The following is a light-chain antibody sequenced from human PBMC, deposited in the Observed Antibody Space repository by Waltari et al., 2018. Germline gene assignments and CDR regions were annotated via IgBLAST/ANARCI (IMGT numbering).Light chain of an antibody. V-gene: IGKV1-5*01. CDR3: QRYNSYSNT. CDR1: QNINTY. J-gene: IGKJ2*01. CDR2: GGS. Sequence: DIQMTQSPSTLSASVGDRVTITCRASQNINTYLALYQHKPGKAPKLLIYGGSTLDSGVPLRFSGSGSGTEFTLTISCLQPDDFATYYCQRYNSYSNTFGQGTKLEIK.